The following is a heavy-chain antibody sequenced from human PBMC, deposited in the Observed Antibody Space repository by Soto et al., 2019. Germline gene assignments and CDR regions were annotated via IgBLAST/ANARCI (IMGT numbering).Heavy chain of an antibody. CDR2: IWNDGSNN. CDR3: GRRQIPPPTRGAANARGGMDV. D-gene: IGHD6-25*01. CDR1: GFTFNNYG. J-gene: IGHJ6*02. Sequence: QVQLVESGGGVVQPGRSLRLSCAASGFTFNNYGMHWVRQAPGKGLEWLAVIWNDGSNNYYANSVKGRFTISSHNSKNTLFLQMNSLRAEDAAAYYCGRRQIPPPTRGAANARGGMDVWGQGTTVTVSS. V-gene: IGHV3-33*01.